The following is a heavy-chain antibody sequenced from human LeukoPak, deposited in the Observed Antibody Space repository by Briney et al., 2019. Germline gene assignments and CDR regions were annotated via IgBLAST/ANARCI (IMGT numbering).Heavy chain of an antibody. Sequence: SETLSLTCTVSGGSISSSSYYWGWIRQPPGKGLEWIGSIYYSGSTYYNPSLKSRVTISVDTSKNQFSLKLSSVTAADTAVYYCARDKVVVRGYCSSTSCYSEAFDIWGQGTMVTVSS. J-gene: IGHJ3*02. CDR1: GGSISSSSYY. CDR3: ARDKVVVRGYCSSTSCYSEAFDI. V-gene: IGHV4-39*07. CDR2: IYYSGST. D-gene: IGHD2-2*02.